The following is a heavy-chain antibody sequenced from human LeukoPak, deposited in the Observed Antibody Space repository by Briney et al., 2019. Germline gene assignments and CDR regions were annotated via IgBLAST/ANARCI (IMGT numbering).Heavy chain of an antibody. Sequence: SGTLSLTCGVSGGSISNTNWWRWVRQPPGQGLEWIGEISLTGLTHYNPSLESRFTVSLDKSKNQLSLTLTSVTAADTAVYYCSRENGAFSPFGYWGQGTLVTVLS. CDR1: GGSISNTNW. D-gene: IGHD2-8*01. J-gene: IGHJ4*02. V-gene: IGHV4-4*02. CDR3: SRENGAFSPFGY. CDR2: ISLTGLT.